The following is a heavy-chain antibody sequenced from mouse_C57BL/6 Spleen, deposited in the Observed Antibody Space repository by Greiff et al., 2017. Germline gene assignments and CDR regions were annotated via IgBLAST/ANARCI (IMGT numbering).Heavy chain of an antibody. CDR1: GYTFTDYE. J-gene: IGHJ2*01. Sequence: QVQLQQSGAELVRPGASVTLSCKASGYTFTDYEMHWVKQTPVNGLEWIGAIDPETGGTAYNQKFKGKAILTADKSSSTAYMELRSLTSEDSAVYYCTRGRGYFDYWGNGTTLTVSS. D-gene: IGHD6-1*01. V-gene: IGHV1-15*01. CDR2: IDPETGGT. CDR3: TRGRGYFDY.